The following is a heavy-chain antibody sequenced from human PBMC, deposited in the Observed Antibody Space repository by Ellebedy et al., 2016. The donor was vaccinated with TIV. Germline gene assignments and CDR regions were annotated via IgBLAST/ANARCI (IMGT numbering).Heavy chain of an antibody. CDR1: GGSISSSSYY. D-gene: IGHD6-13*01. V-gene: IGHV4-39*01. CDR3: ARLKYSSSWLAHNWFDP. CDR2: IYYSGST. Sequence: MPGGSLRLSCTVSGGSISSSSYYWGWIRQPPGKGLEWIGSIYYSGSTYYNPSLKSRVTISVDTSKNQFSPKLSSVTAADTAVYYCARLKYSSSWLAHNWFDPWGQGTLVTVSS. J-gene: IGHJ5*02.